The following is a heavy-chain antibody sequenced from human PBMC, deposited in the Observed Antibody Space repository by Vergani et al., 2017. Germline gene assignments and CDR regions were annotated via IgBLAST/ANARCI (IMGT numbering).Heavy chain of an antibody. CDR3: ARVGPSDDPQHLSSGHSRAFDI. CDR1: GYTFPSYY. Sequence: QVQLVQSGAEVKKPGASVKVSCKASGYTFPSYYMHWVRQARGQGLEWMGIINPSGGSTSYAQKFQGRVTMTRDTSTRTVYMELSSLRSEDTAVYYCARVGPSDDPQHLSSGHSRAFDIWGQGTMVTVSS. CDR2: INPSGGST. V-gene: IGHV1-46*03. J-gene: IGHJ3*02. D-gene: IGHD3-22*01.